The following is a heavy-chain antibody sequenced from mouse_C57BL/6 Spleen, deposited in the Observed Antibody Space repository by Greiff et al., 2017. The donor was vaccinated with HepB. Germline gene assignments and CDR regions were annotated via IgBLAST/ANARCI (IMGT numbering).Heavy chain of an antibody. D-gene: IGHD3-2*02. CDR2: IDPSDSET. J-gene: IGHJ3*01. Sequence: QVQLQQPGAELVRPGSSVKLSCKASGYTFTSYWMHWVKQRPIQGLEWIGNIDPSDSETHYNQKFKDKATLTVDKSSSTAYMQLSSLTSEDSAVYYCARKGSSGYVGFAYWGQGTLVTVSA. V-gene: IGHV1-52*01. CDR3: ARKGSSGYVGFAY. CDR1: GYTFTSYW.